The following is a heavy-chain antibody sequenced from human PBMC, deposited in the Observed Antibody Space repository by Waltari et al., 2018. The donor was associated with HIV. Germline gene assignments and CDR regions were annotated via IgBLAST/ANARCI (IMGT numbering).Heavy chain of an antibody. J-gene: IGHJ5*02. CDR2: ITPFKCNT. Sequence: QMQLVQSGAEVKKTGSSVKVSCKASGYPFTYRYLHSVRQTPGQALDWMVWITPFKCNTNDAQKFQDGVTINRDRSRMTAYMEMNRVRSEDTAMYYCATCGGDCHEGWFDPWGQGTLVTVSS. V-gene: IGHV1-45*02. CDR3: ATCGGDCHEGWFDP. D-gene: IGHD2-21*02. CDR1: GYPFTYRY.